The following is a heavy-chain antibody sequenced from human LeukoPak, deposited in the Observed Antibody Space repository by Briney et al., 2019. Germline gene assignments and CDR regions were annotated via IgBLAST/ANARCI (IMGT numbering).Heavy chain of an antibody. CDR2: IWSDGNNK. Sequence: GGSLRLSCAASGFSFWHHAMHWVRQAPGKGLEWLSQIWSDGNNKYYADTVRGRFTISRDTSKNTLYLEMNSLRAEDTAIYYCASDGQQSSPYAYDYWGQGTLVTVSS. V-gene: IGHV3-33*01. J-gene: IGHJ4*02. CDR1: GFSFWHHA. CDR3: ASDGQQSSPYAYDY. D-gene: IGHD2-2*01.